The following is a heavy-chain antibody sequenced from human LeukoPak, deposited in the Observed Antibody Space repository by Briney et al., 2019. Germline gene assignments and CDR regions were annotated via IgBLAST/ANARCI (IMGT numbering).Heavy chain of an antibody. J-gene: IGHJ6*03. CDR1: GFTFSSYG. V-gene: IGHV3-30*02. Sequence: PGGSLRLSCAASGFTFSSYGMHWVRQAPGKGLEWVAFIRNDGSSEFYKDSVKGRFTISRDNSKNTLYLQMNSLRAEDTAVYYCATERPLYYYMDVWGKGTTVTVSS. CDR3: ATERPLYYYMDV. CDR2: IRNDGSSE.